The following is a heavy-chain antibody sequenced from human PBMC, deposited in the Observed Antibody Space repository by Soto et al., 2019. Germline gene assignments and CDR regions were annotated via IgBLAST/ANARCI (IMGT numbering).Heavy chain of an antibody. CDR3: ARPXSYYDFWSGSWVYYGMDV. Sequence: AAVKVSCKASGYTFTSYDINGVRQATGQGLEWMGWMNPNSGNTRYPQKFQGRVTMTRNTSISTAYMELSSLRAEDTAVYYCARPXSYYDFWSGSWVYYGMDVWGQGTTVTVSS. J-gene: IGHJ6*02. V-gene: IGHV1-8*01. CDR2: MNPNSGNT. D-gene: IGHD3-3*01. CDR1: GYTFTSYD.